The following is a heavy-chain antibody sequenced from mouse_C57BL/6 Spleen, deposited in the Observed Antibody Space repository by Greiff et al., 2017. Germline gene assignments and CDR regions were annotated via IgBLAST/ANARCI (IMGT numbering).Heavy chain of an antibody. D-gene: IGHD1-1*01. J-gene: IGHJ3*01. CDR2: ISYDGSN. CDR3: ARGIYYYGSSPWFAY. Sequence: EVQVVESGPGLVKPSQSLSLTCSVTGYSITSGYYWNWIRQFPGNKLEWMDYISYDGSNHYNPSLKNRISFTRDTSKNQFFLKLMAVTTEDTATYYCARGIYYYGSSPWFAYWGQGTLVTVSA. CDR1: GYSITSGYY. V-gene: IGHV3-6*01.